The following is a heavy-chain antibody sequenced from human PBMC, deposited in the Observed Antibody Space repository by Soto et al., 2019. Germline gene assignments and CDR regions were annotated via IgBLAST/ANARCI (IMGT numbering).Heavy chain of an antibody. D-gene: IGHD1-1*01. CDR1: CGSIISYY. J-gene: IGHJ4*02. CDR2: IYYSVST. Sequence: PSEALSLTGTVSCGSIISYYWIWIRQPPGKGLEWIGYIYYSVSTNYNPSLKSRVTISVDTSKNQFSLKLSSVTAADTAVYYCARAGLGFDYWGQGTLVTVSS. V-gene: IGHV4-59*01. CDR3: ARAGLGFDY.